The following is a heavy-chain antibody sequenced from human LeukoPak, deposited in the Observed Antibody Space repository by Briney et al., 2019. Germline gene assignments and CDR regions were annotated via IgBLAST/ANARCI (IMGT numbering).Heavy chain of an antibody. V-gene: IGHV3-23*01. CDR2: ISGSTDRT. CDR3: AKGGSSAVAGNKNY. Sequence: GGSLRLSCAASGFTFSSYAMSWVRQAPGKGLEWVSAISGSTDRTYYADSVKGRFTVSRDNSKNTLYLQMNSLRAEDTAVYYCAKGGSSAVAGNKNYWGQGTLVTVSS. CDR1: GFTFSSYA. D-gene: IGHD6-19*01. J-gene: IGHJ4*02.